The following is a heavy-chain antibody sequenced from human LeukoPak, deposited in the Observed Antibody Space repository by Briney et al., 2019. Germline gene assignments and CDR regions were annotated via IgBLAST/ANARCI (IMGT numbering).Heavy chain of an antibody. J-gene: IGHJ4*02. Sequence: GGSLRLSCAASGFTFSSYGMHWVRQAPGKGLEWVAVISYDGSNKYYADSVKGRFTISRDTSKNTLYLQMNSLRVEDTAVYYCAKDLIGYYYGSGTDYWGQGTLVTVS. CDR1: GFTFSSYG. CDR3: AKDLIGYYYGSGTDY. V-gene: IGHV3-30*18. D-gene: IGHD3-10*01. CDR2: ISYDGSNK.